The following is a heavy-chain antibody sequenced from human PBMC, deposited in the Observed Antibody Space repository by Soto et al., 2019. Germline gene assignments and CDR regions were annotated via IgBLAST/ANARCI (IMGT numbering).Heavy chain of an antibody. J-gene: IGHJ4*02. CDR2: ISSSSYI. Sequence: PGGSLKLSCAASGFTFSSYSMNWVRQAPGKGLEWVSSISSSSYIYYADSVKGRFTISRDNAKNSLYLQMNSLRAEDTAVYYCARDRSSVFDYWGQGTLVTVSS. CDR1: GFTFSSYS. CDR3: ARDRSSVFDY. D-gene: IGHD3-16*02. V-gene: IGHV3-21*01.